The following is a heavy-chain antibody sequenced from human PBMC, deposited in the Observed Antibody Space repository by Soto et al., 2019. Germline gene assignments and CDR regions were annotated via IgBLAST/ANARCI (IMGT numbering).Heavy chain of an antibody. V-gene: IGHV1-69*13. CDR3: AKGAASSPHPNYYYYGMDV. J-gene: IGHJ6*02. CDR2: IIPIFGTA. D-gene: IGHD6-13*01. Sequence: SVKVSCKASGGTYSSYAISWVRQAPGQGLEWMGGIIPIFGTANYAQKFQGRVTITADESTSTAYMELSSLRSEDTAVYYCAKGAASSPHPNYYYYGMDVWGQGTTVTVSS. CDR1: GGTYSSYA.